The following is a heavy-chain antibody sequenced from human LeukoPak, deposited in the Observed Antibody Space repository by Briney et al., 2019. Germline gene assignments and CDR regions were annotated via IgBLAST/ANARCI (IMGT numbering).Heavy chain of an antibody. V-gene: IGHV3-74*01. CDR1: GFTFSSNW. Sequence: GGSLRLSCVASGFTFSSNWMHWVRQGPGKGLVWVSRINSDGSETRHADSVKGRFTISRDNSKNTLYLQMNSLRAEDTAVYYCAKGRVVVDDAFDIWGQGTMVTVSS. J-gene: IGHJ3*02. CDR2: INSDGSET. CDR3: AKGRVVVDDAFDI. D-gene: IGHD2-2*01.